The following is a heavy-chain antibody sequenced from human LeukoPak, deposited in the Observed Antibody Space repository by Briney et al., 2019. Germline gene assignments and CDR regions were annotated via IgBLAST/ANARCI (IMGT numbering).Heavy chain of an antibody. V-gene: IGHV3-23*01. J-gene: IGHJ4*02. Sequence: PGGSLRLPCAASGFTFSSYAMSWVRQAPGRGLEWVSAISGSGGSTYYADSVKGRFTISRDNSKNTLYLQMNSLRAEDTAVYYCAKEKTDSSGWYFDYWGQGTLVTVSS. D-gene: IGHD6-19*01. CDR1: GFTFSSYA. CDR2: ISGSGGST. CDR3: AKEKTDSSGWYFDY.